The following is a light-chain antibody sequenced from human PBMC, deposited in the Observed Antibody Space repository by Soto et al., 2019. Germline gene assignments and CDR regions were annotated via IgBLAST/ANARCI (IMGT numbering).Light chain of an antibody. V-gene: IGLV2-14*01. CDR2: NVN. Sequence: QSALTQSAPVSGSPGQSITISCTGTSSDVGNYNYVSWYQQHPGEVPKLIIFNVNNRPSGVSNRFSGSKSGNTASLTISGLQAEDEADYYCSSFTSSTTYVFGTGTKLTVL. CDR1: SSDVGNYNY. CDR3: SSFTSSTTYV. J-gene: IGLJ1*01.